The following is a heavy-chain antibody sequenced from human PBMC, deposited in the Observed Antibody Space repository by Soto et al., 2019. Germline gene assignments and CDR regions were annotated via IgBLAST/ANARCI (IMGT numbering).Heavy chain of an antibody. D-gene: IGHD2-2*01. CDR1: GGSISSGGYY. CDR3: ARGGYDQLLTYYYYYGMDV. J-gene: IGHJ6*02. Sequence: SETLSLTCTVSGGSISSGGYYWSWIRQHPGKGLEWIGYIYYSGSTYYNPSLKSRVTISVDTSKNQFSLKLSSVTAADTAVYYCARGGYDQLLTYYYYYGMDVWGQGTTVTAP. CDR2: IYYSGST. V-gene: IGHV4-31*03.